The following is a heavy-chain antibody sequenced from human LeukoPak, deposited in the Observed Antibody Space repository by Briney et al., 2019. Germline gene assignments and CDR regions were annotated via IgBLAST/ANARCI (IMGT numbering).Heavy chain of an antibody. Sequence: GGSLRLSCAASGFTFDDYGMSWVRQAPGKGLEWVSDISSSSTTIFYADSVKGRFTISRDNAKNSLYLQMNNLRAEDTAVYYCAFWAGIADGFNGPFDHWGQGALVTVSS. CDR3: AFWAGIADGFNGPFDH. V-gene: IGHV3-48*01. CDR1: GFTFDDYG. J-gene: IGHJ4*02. D-gene: IGHD5-24*01. CDR2: ISSSSTTI.